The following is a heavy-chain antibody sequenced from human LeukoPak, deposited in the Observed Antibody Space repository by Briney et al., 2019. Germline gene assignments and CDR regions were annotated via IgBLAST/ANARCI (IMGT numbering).Heavy chain of an antibody. CDR3: ARAFSGRRMNGMDV. D-gene: IGHD6-25*01. CDR1: GFTFSSYA. Sequence: GESLRLSCAASGFTFSSYAMSWVRQAPGKGLEWVSSMSGSGSSTYYADSVKGRFTVSRDNSKNTLYLRMNSLRAEDTAVYYCARAFSGRRMNGMDVWGQGTTVTVSS. V-gene: IGHV3-23*01. CDR2: MSGSGSST. J-gene: IGHJ6*02.